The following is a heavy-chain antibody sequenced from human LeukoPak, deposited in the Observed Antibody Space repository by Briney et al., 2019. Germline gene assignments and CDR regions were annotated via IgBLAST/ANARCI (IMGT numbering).Heavy chain of an antibody. Sequence: SQTLSLTCTVSSGSISSYYWSWIRQPAGKGLEWIGRTYTSVNTNYKPSLRRRVTMSVNTSKDEFSLNLSSVTAAETAVYYCLGSLTYSRLETQGENYYYYMDVWGKGTTVTISS. CDR2: TYTSVNT. CDR3: LGSLTYSRLETQGENYYYYMDV. D-gene: IGHD3-10*01. V-gene: IGHV4-4*07. J-gene: IGHJ6*03. CDR1: SGSISSYY.